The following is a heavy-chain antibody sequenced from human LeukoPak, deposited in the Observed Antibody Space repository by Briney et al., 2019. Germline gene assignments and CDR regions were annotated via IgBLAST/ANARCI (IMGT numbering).Heavy chain of an antibody. Sequence: PSQTLSLTCAVSGGSISSGGYSWSWIRQPPGKGLEWIGYIYHSGSTYYNPSLKSRVTISVDRSKNQFSLKLSSVTAADPAVYYCAREGDYTTFDYWGQGTLVTVSS. J-gene: IGHJ4*02. V-gene: IGHV4-30-2*01. CDR2: IYHSGST. CDR3: AREGDYTTFDY. D-gene: IGHD4-17*01. CDR1: GGSISSGGYS.